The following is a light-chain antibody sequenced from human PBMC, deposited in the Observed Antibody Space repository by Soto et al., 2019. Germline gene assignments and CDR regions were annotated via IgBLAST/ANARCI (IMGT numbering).Light chain of an antibody. CDR3: QQYNNWPSWT. V-gene: IGKV1-5*01. CDR1: QSISSW. Sequence: DIQMPQSPSPLPASLGDRVTITCLASQSISSWLAWYQQKPGKAPKLLIYDASSLESGVPARFSGSGSGTEFTLTISSLQSEDFAVYYCQQYNNWPSWTFGQGTKVDI. J-gene: IGKJ1*01. CDR2: DAS.